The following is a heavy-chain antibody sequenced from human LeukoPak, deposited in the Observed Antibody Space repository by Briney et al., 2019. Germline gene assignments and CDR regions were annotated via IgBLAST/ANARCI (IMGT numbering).Heavy chain of an antibody. CDR3: VKAPRGYSFGYPGPFDY. V-gene: IGHV4-39*01. J-gene: IGHJ4*02. CDR1: GGSISSSSYY. Sequence: SETLSLTCTVSGGSISSSSYYWGWIRQPPGKGLEWIGSVSYSGSTYYNPSLKSRVTISVDTSKNQFSLNLSSVTAADTAVYYCVKAPRGYSFGYPGPFDYWGQGTLVTVSS. CDR2: VSYSGST. D-gene: IGHD5-18*01.